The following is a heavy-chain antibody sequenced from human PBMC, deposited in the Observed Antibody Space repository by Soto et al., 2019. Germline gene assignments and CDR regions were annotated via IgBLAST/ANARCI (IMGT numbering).Heavy chain of an antibody. Sequence: KTSETLSLTCTVSGGSISGFYWNWFRQPDGKGLEWIGRIHTGGTTNYKPSLRSRVTMSVDTSKNQFSLKLTSVTAAHTAVYYCARISGGPIRWGQGTLVTVSS. J-gene: IGHJ4*02. CDR3: ARISGGPIR. CDR2: IHTGGTT. CDR1: GGSISGFY. V-gene: IGHV4-4*07.